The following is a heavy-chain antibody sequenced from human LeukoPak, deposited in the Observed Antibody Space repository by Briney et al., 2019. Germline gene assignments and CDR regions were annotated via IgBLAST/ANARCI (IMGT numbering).Heavy chain of an antibody. V-gene: IGHV3-7*01. CDR1: GFTFSSYW. Sequence: GGSLRLSCAASGFTFSSYWMSWVRQAPGKGLEWVANIKQDGSEKYYVDSVKGRFTISRDNAKNSPYLQMNSLRAEDTAVYYCARPSYSSSSDYWGQGTLVTVSS. D-gene: IGHD6-6*01. CDR2: IKQDGSEK. J-gene: IGHJ4*02. CDR3: ARPSYSSSSDY.